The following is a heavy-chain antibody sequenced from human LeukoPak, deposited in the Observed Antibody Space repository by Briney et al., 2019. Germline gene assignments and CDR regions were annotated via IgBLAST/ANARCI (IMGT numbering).Heavy chain of an antibody. CDR2: IYHSGST. CDR3: ARDRFAGWFDP. CDR1: GYSISSGYY. V-gene: IGHV4-38-2*02. Sequence: SETLSLTCTVSGYSISSGYYWGWIRQPPGKGLEWIGSIYHSGSTYYNPSLKSRVTISVDRSKNQFSLKLSSVTAADTAVYYCARDRFAGWFDPWGQGTLVTVSS. J-gene: IGHJ5*02. D-gene: IGHD3-3*01.